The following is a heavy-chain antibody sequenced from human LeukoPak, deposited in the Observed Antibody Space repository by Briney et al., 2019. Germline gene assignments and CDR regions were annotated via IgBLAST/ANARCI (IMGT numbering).Heavy chain of an antibody. Sequence: SETLSLTCIVSGAAMTSHHWNWIRQTPGKRLEWIGYIYHRANTNFITSYSSSLRSRVSMSVDMSKNHFSLSLTSVTAADTAIYYCYGGRSSRYSDYWGQGALVTVFS. J-gene: IGHJ4*02. D-gene: IGHD4-23*01. CDR3: YGGRSSRYSDY. V-gene: IGHV4-59*11. CDR1: GAAMTSHH. CDR2: IYHRANT.